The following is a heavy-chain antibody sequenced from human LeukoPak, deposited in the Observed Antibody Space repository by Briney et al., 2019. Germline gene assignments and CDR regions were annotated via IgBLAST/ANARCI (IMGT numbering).Heavy chain of an antibody. D-gene: IGHD3-10*01. CDR2: IRSKANNYAT. V-gene: IGHV3-73*01. CDR3: ARDRGFGELSDWFDP. Sequence: GGSLRLSCAASGFTFSGSAIHWVRQASGKGLEWVGHIRSKANNYATAYAASVKGRFTISRDDPKNTAYLQMNSLRAEDTAVYYCARDRGFGELSDWFDPWGQGTLVTVSS. J-gene: IGHJ5*02. CDR1: GFTFSGSA.